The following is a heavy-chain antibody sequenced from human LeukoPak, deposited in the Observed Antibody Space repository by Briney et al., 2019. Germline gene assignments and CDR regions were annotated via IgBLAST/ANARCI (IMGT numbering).Heavy chain of an antibody. CDR2: ISYSGANS. D-gene: IGHD2-21*01. CDR1: GFTFSGSA. CDR3: ARSYSFDY. Sequence: GGSLRLSCAASGFTFSGSAMSWVRQAPGEGLEWVSLISYSGANSYYTDSVRGRFTISRDNAKNSLYLQMNSLRDEDTAVYYCARSYSFDYWGQGTLVTVSS. V-gene: IGHV3-23*01. J-gene: IGHJ4*02.